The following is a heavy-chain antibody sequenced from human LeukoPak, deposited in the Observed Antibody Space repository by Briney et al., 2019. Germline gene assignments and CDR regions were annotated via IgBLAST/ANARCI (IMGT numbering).Heavy chain of an antibody. J-gene: IGHJ3*02. CDR1: GFSFSTYS. Sequence: GGSLRLSCAASGFSFSTYSMNWVRQAPGKGLEWVSIIYSGGSTFYADSVKGRFTISRDNSKNTLYLQMNSLRAEDTAVYYCARGGSYLSAFDIWGQGTMVTVSS. CDR3: ARGGSYLSAFDI. D-gene: IGHD1-26*01. V-gene: IGHV3-53*01. CDR2: IYSGGST.